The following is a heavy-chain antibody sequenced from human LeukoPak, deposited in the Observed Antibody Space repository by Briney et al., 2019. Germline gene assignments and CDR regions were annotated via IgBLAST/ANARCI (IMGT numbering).Heavy chain of an antibody. Sequence: GRSLRLSCTASGFTFSSYAMHWVRQAPGKGLEWVAVISYDGSNKYYADSVKGRFTISRDNSKNTLYLQMNSLRAEDTAVYYCARDKYVTMVRGYWVYWGQGTLVTVSS. J-gene: IGHJ4*02. CDR1: GFTFSSYA. V-gene: IGHV3-30*04. D-gene: IGHD3-10*01. CDR3: ARDKYVTMVRGYWVY. CDR2: ISYDGSNK.